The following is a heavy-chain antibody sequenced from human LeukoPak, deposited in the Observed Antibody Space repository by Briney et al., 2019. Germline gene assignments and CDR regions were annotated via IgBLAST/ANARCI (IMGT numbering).Heavy chain of an antibody. J-gene: IGHJ5*02. Sequence: PSETLSLTCTVSGGSISSGSYYWSWIRQPAGKGLEWIGRIFTSGSTKYNPSLKSRVTISVDTSKNQFSLKLSSVTAADTAVYYCARGEDYYNVRGGFGPWGQGTLVTVSS. CDR3: ARGEDYYNVRGGFGP. CDR1: GGSISSGSYY. CDR2: IFTSGST. V-gene: IGHV4-61*02. D-gene: IGHD3-10*01.